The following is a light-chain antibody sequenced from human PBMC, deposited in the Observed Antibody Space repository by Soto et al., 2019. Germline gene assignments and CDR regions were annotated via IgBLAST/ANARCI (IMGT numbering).Light chain of an antibody. V-gene: IGKV3-20*01. Sequence: EVVLTQSPGTLSLSPRERATLSCRASQSVSNNYLAWYQHKPGQAPRLLIYGASNRAPGSPDRFSGSGSGSDFTLTISRLEPEDFAVYYCQQYAASPRTFGQGTLVEVK. J-gene: IGKJ1*01. CDR1: QSVSNNY. CDR2: GAS. CDR3: QQYAASPRT.